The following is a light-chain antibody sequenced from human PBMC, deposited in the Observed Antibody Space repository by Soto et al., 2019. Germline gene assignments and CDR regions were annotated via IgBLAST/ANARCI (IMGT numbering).Light chain of an antibody. J-gene: IGLJ1*01. CDR1: SSDVGGYNY. CDR2: DVS. V-gene: IGLV2-14*01. CDR3: SSYTSSSTLHYV. Sequence: QSVLTQPASVSGSPGQSIPISCTGTSSDVGGYNYVSWYQQHPGKAPKLMIYDVSNRPSGVSNRFSGSKSGNTASLTISGLQAEEEADYSCSSYTSSSTLHYVFGTGTKVTVL.